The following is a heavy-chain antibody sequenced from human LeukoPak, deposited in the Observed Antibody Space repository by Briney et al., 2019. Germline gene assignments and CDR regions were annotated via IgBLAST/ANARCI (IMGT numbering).Heavy chain of an antibody. V-gene: IGHV3-30-3*01. Sequence: GGSLRLSCAASGFTFSNYAMQWVRQAPGKGLEWVVVILYDGSNTYYAASVKGLFTIYRDNSKNTLYLQMNSLRAEDTAVYYCARGRSGGSCYSDYWGQGTLVTVSS. CDR3: ARGRSGGSCYSDY. J-gene: IGHJ4*02. CDR2: ILYDGSNT. D-gene: IGHD2-15*01. CDR1: GFTFSNYA.